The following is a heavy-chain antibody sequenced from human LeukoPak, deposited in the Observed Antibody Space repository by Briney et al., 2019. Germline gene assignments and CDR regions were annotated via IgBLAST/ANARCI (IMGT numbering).Heavy chain of an antibody. CDR2: IRYDGSNK. Sequence: GGSLRLSCVASGFTLRSYVMNWVRQTPGKGLEWVAFIRYDGSNKYYADSVKGRFTISRDNSKNTLYLQMNSLRAEDTAVYYCAKDGSSSWYPAGWYFDLWGRGTLVTVSS. CDR1: GFTLRSYV. V-gene: IGHV3-30*02. D-gene: IGHD6-13*01. CDR3: AKDGSSSWYPAGWYFDL. J-gene: IGHJ2*01.